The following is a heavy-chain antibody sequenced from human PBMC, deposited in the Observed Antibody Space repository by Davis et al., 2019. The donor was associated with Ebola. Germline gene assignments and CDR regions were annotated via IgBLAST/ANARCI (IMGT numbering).Heavy chain of an antibody. J-gene: IGHJ4*02. D-gene: IGHD3-22*01. CDR2: ISGSGGST. CDR3: AKDSVVVITDFDY. V-gene: IGHV3-23*01. CDR1: GFTFSSYA. Sequence: GESLKISCAASGFTFSSYAMSWVRQAPGKGLEWVAAISGSGGSTYYADSVKGRFTIPRDNSKNTLYLQMNSLRAEDTAVYYCAKDSVVVITDFDYWGQGTLVTVSS.